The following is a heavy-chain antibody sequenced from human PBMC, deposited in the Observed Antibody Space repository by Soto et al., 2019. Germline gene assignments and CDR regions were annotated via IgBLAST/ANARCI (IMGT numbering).Heavy chain of an antibody. CDR2: ISPYNDYT. CDR1: GYTFIRYG. D-gene: IGHD3-22*01. V-gene: IGHV1-18*01. CDR3: ARDYYDSSGYSNWFDP. Sequence: ASVKVSCKASGYTFIRYGITWVRQAPGQGLEWVGWISPYNDYTEYAQKFHGRVTMTTDTSTNTAYMELRSLRSDDTAVYYCARDYYDSSGYSNWFDPWGQGTLVTVSS. J-gene: IGHJ5*02.